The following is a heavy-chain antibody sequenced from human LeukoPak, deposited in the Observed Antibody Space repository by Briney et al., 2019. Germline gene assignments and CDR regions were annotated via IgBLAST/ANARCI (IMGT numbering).Heavy chain of an antibody. D-gene: IGHD2-15*01. CDR2: NNGDGSTT. Sequence: GGSLRLSCVASGFSLSGYWMYWVRQASGKGLMYISRNNGDGSTTNYADVVKGRFTMSRDNVKNTLYLQMNSLRVEDTAVYYCARDPRNVGLAPWGQGTLVTVSS. J-gene: IGHJ5*02. CDR1: GFSLSGYW. CDR3: ARDPRNVGLAP. V-gene: IGHV3-74*01.